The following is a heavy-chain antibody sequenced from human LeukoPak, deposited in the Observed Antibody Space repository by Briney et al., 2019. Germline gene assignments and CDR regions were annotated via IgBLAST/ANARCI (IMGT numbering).Heavy chain of an antibody. CDR2: ISCSGGST. Sequence: GGSLSLSCAASGFTFSSYAMSWVRQAPGTGLERVSAISCSGGSTYYDDPDKGRFTISRDNTKITLFLQMNSSRAAATAAYYRARAVAGYCFDYCSQGTLATPSA. CDR3: ARAVAGYCFDY. CDR1: GFTFSSYA. J-gene: IGHJ4*02. V-gene: IGHV3-23*01. D-gene: IGHD6-19*01.